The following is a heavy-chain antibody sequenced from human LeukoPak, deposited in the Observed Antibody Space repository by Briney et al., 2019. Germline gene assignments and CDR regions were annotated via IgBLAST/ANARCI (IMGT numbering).Heavy chain of an antibody. CDR2: VSGRDTST. CDR1: GFTFSNYA. CDR3: AKDGGSGWFINWFDP. J-gene: IGHJ5*02. V-gene: IGHV3-23*01. D-gene: IGHD6-19*01. Sequence: PGGSLRPSCAASGFTFSNYAMSWVRQAPGKGLEWVSAVSGRDTSTYYTDSVKGRFTISRDNSKNSLYLQMNSLRTEDTALYYCAKDGGSGWFINWFDPWGQGTLVTVSS.